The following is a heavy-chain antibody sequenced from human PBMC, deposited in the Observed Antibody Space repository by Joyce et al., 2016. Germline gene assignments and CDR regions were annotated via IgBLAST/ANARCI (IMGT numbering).Heavy chain of an antibody. CDR2: ISSDSTYR. Sequence: EVQLVESGGGLVKPGGSLRISCAASGFTFSTSSRSWFRRAPGKGLEWVSAISSDSTYRFYADSVKGRFTVSRDNAKNSLYLQMNSLRAEDTAVFFCARGGIVYDYSMDLWGQGTTVTVSS. CDR1: GFTFSTSS. CDR3: ARGGIVYDYSMDL. D-gene: IGHD3-22*01. J-gene: IGHJ6*02. V-gene: IGHV3-21*02.